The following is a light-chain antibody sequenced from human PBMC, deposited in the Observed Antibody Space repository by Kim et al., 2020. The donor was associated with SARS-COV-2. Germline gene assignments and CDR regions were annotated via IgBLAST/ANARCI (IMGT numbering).Light chain of an antibody. Sequence: SPGESATLSCRARQSISKNLAWYQQKPGQAPRLLIYGASTRATGVPARFSGSGSGTEFTLTISSLQSEDFAVYYCQQFDNWPPATFGQGTKVDIK. CDR2: GAS. J-gene: IGKJ1*01. V-gene: IGKV3-15*01. CDR3: QQFDNWPPAT. CDR1: QSISKN.